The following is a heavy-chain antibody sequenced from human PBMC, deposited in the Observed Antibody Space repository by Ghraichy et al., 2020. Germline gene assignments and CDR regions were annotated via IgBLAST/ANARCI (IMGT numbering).Heavy chain of an antibody. Sequence: GGSLRLSCAASGFTVSSNYMSWVRQAPGKGLEWVSVIYSGGSTYYADSVKGRFTISRDNSKNTLYLQMNSLRAEDTAVYYCARDRGYDILTGYPNDAFDIWGQGTMVTVSS. CDR3: ARDRGYDILTGYPNDAFDI. J-gene: IGHJ3*02. D-gene: IGHD3-9*01. CDR2: IYSGGST. V-gene: IGHV3-66*02. CDR1: GFTVSSNY.